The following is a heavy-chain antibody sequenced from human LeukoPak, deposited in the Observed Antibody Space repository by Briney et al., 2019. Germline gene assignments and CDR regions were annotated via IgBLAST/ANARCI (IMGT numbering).Heavy chain of an antibody. D-gene: IGHD2/OR15-2a*01. CDR2: FIPIYGSA. V-gene: IGHV1-69*13. CDR3: AGFFYDESPEAFDL. J-gene: IGHJ3*01. Sequence: SVKGFCKASGGTFTSHAITWVRHAPRQGLEWMAGFIPIYGSASYAQKFQGRVTVTSEESTRTVYMALSSLTSEDTAVYYCAGFFYDESPEAFDLWGQGTMVTVSS. CDR1: GGTFTSHA.